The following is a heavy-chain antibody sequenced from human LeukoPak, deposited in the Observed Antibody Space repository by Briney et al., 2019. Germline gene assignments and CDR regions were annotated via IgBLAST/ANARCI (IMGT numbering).Heavy chain of an antibody. V-gene: IGHV3-53*01. Sequence: PGGSLRLSCAASGFTVSNTYMGWVRQAPGKGLEWVSVIYTDGNTFYADSVKGRFTLSRDNSKNTLYLQMNSLRAEDTAVYYCVGGDAFDIWGQGTMVTVSS. J-gene: IGHJ3*02. CDR3: VGGDAFDI. CDR1: GFTVSNTY. CDR2: IYTDGNT.